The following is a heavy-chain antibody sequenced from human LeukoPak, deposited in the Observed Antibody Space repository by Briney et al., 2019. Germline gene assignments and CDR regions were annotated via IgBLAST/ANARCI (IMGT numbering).Heavy chain of an antibody. J-gene: IGHJ4*02. CDR3: ARTTVTEPFDY. V-gene: IGHV4-59*02. Sequence: SETLSLTCAVSGGSVNGYYWSWIRQPPGKGLEWIGYIYYSGSTNYTPSLKSRVTISVDTSKNQFSLKLSSVTAADTAVYYCARTTVTEPFDYWGQGTLVTVSS. D-gene: IGHD1-14*01. CDR2: IYYSGST. CDR1: GGSVNGYY.